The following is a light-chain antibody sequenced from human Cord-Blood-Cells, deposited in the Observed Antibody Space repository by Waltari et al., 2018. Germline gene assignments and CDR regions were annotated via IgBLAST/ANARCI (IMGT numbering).Light chain of an antibody. CDR2: AAS. V-gene: IGKV1-39*01. CDR3: QQSYSTPFT. CDR1: QSISSY. Sequence: DIQMTPSPSSLSASVGDRVTITCRASQSISSYLNCYQQKPGKAPKLLIYAASSLQSGVPSRFSGSGSGTDFTLTISSLQPEDFATYYCQQSYSTPFTFGPGTKVDIK. J-gene: IGKJ3*01.